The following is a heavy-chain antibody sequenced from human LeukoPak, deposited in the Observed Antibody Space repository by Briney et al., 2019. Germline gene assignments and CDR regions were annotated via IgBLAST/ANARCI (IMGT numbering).Heavy chain of an antibody. CDR1: GFTFSSYA. V-gene: IGHV3-23*01. CDR2: ISGNGVST. CDR3: AKAPLSYDSSGPFDY. J-gene: IGHJ4*02. D-gene: IGHD3-22*01. Sequence: PGGSLRLSCATSGFTFSSYAMSWVHQAPGKGLEWVSAISGNGVSTYYADSVKGRFTISRDNSKNTLYLQMNSLRAEDTAVYYCAKAPLSYDSSGPFDYWGQGTLVTVSS.